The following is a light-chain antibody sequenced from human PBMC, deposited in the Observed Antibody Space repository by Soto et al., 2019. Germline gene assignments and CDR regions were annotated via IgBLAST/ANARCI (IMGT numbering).Light chain of an antibody. J-gene: IGKJ2*01. CDR1: QSVSSSY. V-gene: IGKV3-20*01. CDR3: QQYGSSQYT. CDR2: GAS. Sequence: EIVLTQSPGTLSLSPGERATLSCRASQSVSSSYLAWYQQKPGQAPRLLIYGASSRATGIPDRFSGSGSGTDLTLTISRLEPEDFAVYYCQQYGSSQYTFGQGTKLDIK.